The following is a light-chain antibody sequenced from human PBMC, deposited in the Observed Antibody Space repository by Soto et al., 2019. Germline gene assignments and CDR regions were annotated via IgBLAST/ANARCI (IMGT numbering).Light chain of an antibody. CDR1: QTVSSY. V-gene: IGKV3-11*01. CDR2: DAT. Sequence: EIVLTQSPATLSLSPGERATLSCRASQTVSSYLAWYQQKPGQAPRLLIYDATNRATGIPARFSGSGSGTDFTLTISSLEPEDVAVYYCQQRYTWPPYTFGQGTKLEIK. J-gene: IGKJ2*01. CDR3: QQRYTWPPYT.